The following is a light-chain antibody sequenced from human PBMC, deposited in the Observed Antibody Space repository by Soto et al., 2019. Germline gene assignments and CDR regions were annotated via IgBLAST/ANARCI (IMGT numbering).Light chain of an antibody. V-gene: IGKV1-33*01. CDR3: QQYDNLPPYT. Sequence: DIQMTQSPSSLSASVGDRVTITCQASQDISNYLNWYQQKPGKAPKLLIYDASNLETAVPSRFSGSGSGTDFTFTISSLQPEDIETYYCQQYDNLPPYTFGQGTKLEIK. CDR2: DAS. J-gene: IGKJ2*01. CDR1: QDISNY.